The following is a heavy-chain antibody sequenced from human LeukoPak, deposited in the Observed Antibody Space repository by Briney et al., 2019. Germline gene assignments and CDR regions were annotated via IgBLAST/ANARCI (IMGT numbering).Heavy chain of an antibody. CDR3: ASVRARKSIAARPGSSMGYYMDV. CDR1: GFSVSSNY. V-gene: IGHV4-34*01. Sequence: GSLRLSCAASGFSVSSNYMSWVRQPPGKGLEWIGEINHSGSTNYNPSLKSRVTISVDTSKNQFSLKLSSVTAADTAVYYCASVRARKSIAARPGSSMGYYMDVWGKGTTVTVSS. CDR2: INHSGST. D-gene: IGHD6-6*01. J-gene: IGHJ6*03.